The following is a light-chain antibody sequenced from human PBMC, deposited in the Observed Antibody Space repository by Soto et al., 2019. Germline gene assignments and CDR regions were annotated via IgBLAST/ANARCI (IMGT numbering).Light chain of an antibody. J-gene: IGKJ5*01. CDR3: QQYNSYPIT. V-gene: IGKV1-5*03. CDR2: KAS. Sequence: DIQMTQSPSTLSASVGDRVTITWRASQSISSWLAWYQQKPGKAPKLLIYKASSLESGVPSRFSGSGSGTEFTLTISSLQPDDFATYYCQQYNSYPITFGQGTRLEI. CDR1: QSISSW.